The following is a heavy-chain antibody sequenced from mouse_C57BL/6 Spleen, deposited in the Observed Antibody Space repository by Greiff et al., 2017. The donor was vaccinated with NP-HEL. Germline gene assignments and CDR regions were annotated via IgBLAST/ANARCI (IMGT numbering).Heavy chain of an antibody. CDR1: GYTFTSYW. Sequence: QVQLQQSGAELVKPGASVKLSCKASGYTFTSYWMQWVKQRPGQGLEWIGEIDPSDSYTNYNQKFKGKATLTVDTSSSTAYMQLSSLTSEDSAVYYCAGNWGYWGQGTTLTVSS. CDR3: AGNWGY. D-gene: IGHD4-1*01. V-gene: IGHV1-50*01. J-gene: IGHJ2*01. CDR2: IDPSDSYT.